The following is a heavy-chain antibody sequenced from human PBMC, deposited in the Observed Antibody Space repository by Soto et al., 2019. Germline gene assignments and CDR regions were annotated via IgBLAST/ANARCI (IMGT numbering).Heavy chain of an antibody. CDR3: SHMRGSGLFGMVV. V-gene: IGHV2-5*01. D-gene: IGHD3-10*01. CDR1: GFSLSTSGVG. CDR2: IFSNDDK. Sequence: QITLKESGPTLMKPTQTLTLTCAFSGFSLSTSGVGVGWIRQPPGKALEWLALIFSNDDKRYSPSLMSRLTIPKDTSKSQVVLTMTKIDPVDIATYSFSHMRGSGLFGMVVWGKGTTVTVSS. J-gene: IGHJ6*04.